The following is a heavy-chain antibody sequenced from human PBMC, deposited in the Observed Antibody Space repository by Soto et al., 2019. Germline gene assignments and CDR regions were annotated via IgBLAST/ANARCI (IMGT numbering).Heavy chain of an antibody. CDR3: ARVLRYFDWFYYFDY. J-gene: IGHJ4*02. D-gene: IGHD3-9*01. CDR1: GFTFSDYY. V-gene: IGHV3-11*03. Sequence: GGSLRLSCAASGFTFSDYYMSWIRQAPGKGLEWVSYISSSSSYTNYADSVKGRFTISRDNAKNSLYLQMNSLRAEDTAVYYCARVLRYFDWFYYFDYWGQGTLVTVSS. CDR2: ISSSSSYT.